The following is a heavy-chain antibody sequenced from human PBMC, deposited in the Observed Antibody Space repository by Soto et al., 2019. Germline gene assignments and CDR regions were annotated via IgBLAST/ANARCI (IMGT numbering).Heavy chain of an antibody. CDR3: ERALTSAAGLYFDY. V-gene: IGHV4-4*07. D-gene: IGHD6-13*01. Sequence: SETLSLTLTVSGDSISSYYWSWISHPAGSGMEWIGLIHTTEKTNYNTSLRSRVTMSVDTSNNQFSLKLTSLTAADTAVYCCERALTSAAGLYFDYWGQGTLVPVSS. J-gene: IGHJ4*02. CDR1: GDSISSYY. CDR2: IHTTEKT.